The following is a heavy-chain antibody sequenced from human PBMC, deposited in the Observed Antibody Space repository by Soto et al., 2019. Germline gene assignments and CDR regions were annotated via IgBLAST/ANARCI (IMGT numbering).Heavy chain of an antibody. CDR3: ARGRITIFGVVTERGYFDY. CDR1: GGTFSSYA. D-gene: IGHD3-3*01. CDR2: IIPIFGTA. Sequence: QVQLVQSGAEVKKPGSSVKVSCKASGGTFSSYAISWVRQAPGQGLEWMGGIIPIFGTANYAQKFQGRVTITADESTSTAYMELSSRRSEDTAVYYCARGRITIFGVVTERGYFDYWGQGTLVTVSS. J-gene: IGHJ4*02. V-gene: IGHV1-69*01.